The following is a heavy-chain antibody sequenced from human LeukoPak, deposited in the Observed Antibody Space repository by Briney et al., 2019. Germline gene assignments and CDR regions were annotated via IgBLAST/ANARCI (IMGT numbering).Heavy chain of an antibody. CDR1: GFTFSSYA. V-gene: IGHV3-64D*06. J-gene: IGHJ4*02. CDR2: ISSNGGST. Sequence: GGTLRLFCSASGFTFSSYAMQWVRQAPGKGLEYVSAISSNGGSTYYADSVKGRFTISRDNSKNTLYLQMSSLRAEDTAVYYCVKDGDTAMVTFDYWGQGTLVTVSS. D-gene: IGHD5-18*01. CDR3: VKDGDTAMVTFDY.